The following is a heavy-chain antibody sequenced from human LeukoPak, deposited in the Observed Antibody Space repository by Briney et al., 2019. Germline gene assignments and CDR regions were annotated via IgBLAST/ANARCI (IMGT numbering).Heavy chain of an antibody. CDR1: GFTFRHYG. V-gene: IGHV3-30*19. D-gene: IGHD3-10*01. J-gene: IGHJ4*02. Sequence: GGSLRLSCAASGFTFRHYGMHWVRQAPGKGLEWEAVISYDGSNKYYADSVKGRFTISRDNSKNTLYLQMNSLRAEDTAVYYCARGVRFYYGSGSYDCWGQGTLVTVSS. CDR3: ARGVRFYYGSGSYDC. CDR2: ISYDGSNK.